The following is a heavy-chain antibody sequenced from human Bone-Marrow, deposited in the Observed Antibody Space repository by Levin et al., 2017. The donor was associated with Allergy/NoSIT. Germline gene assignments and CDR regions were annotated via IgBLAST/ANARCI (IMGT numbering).Heavy chain of an antibody. Sequence: PGGSLRLSCAASGFTVTSYYMSWVRQAPGKGLEWVSVIYSGDTTQYADSVKGRFTISRDNSENTLYLQMNSLGAEDTAIYYCARDGPSRSFQSWGQGTLVTVSS. D-gene: IGHD2-2*01. CDR2: IYSGDTT. V-gene: IGHV3-66*02. CDR1: GFTVTSYY. J-gene: IGHJ1*01. CDR3: ARDGPSRSFQS.